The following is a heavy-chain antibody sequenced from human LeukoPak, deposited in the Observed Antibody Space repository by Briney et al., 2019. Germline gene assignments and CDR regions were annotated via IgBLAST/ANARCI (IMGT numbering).Heavy chain of an antibody. V-gene: IGHV4-59*08. CDR1: SGSISSSY. J-gene: IGHJ4*02. CDR2: IYHSATT. Sequence: PSETLSLTCTVSSGSISSSYWSWIRQPPGKGLEWIGYIYHSATTNYSPSLKSRVTISLETPKNQFSLKLSSVTAADTAVYYCARMAAAGPFDYWGQGTLVTVSS. CDR3: ARMAAAGPFDY. D-gene: IGHD6-13*01.